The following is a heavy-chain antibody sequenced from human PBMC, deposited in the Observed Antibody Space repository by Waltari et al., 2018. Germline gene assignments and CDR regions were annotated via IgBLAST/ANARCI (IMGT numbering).Heavy chain of an antibody. V-gene: IGHV3-74*01. D-gene: IGHD3-10*01. Sequence: EVQLDESGGGLVQPGGSLRLSCSASGFTFTRYRMNWVRQAQGKGLVWVARINSDGSSTTYADSVKGRFTISRDNAKNTVYLQMNSLRVEDTAVYYCTRALWLGELYDYWGQGTLVTVSS. CDR3: TRALWLGELYDY. CDR1: GFTFTRYR. J-gene: IGHJ4*02. CDR2: INSDGSST.